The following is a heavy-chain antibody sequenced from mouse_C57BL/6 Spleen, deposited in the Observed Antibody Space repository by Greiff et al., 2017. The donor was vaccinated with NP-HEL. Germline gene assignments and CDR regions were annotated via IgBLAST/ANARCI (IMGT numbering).Heavy chain of an antibody. J-gene: IGHJ2*01. Sequence: QVQLQQPGAELVKPGASVKLSCKASGYTFTSYWMHWVKQRPGRGLEWIGRIDPNSGGTKYNEKFKSKATLTVDKPASTAYMQHSSRTAEDSAVYYGARDYYGRRPFGYLGQGTTLTVSS. CDR2: IDPNSGGT. CDR1: GYTFTSYW. D-gene: IGHD1-1*01. V-gene: IGHV1-72*01. CDR3: ARDYYGRRPFGY.